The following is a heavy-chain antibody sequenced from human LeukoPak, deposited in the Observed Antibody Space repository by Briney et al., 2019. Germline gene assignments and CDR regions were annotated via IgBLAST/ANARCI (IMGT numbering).Heavy chain of an antibody. Sequence: PSETLSLTCTVSGYSISSGYYWGWIRQPPGKGLEWIGSIYHSGSTYYNPSLKSRVTISVDTSKNQFSLKLSSVTAADTAVYYCARDNSIVASFDYWGQGTLVTVSS. J-gene: IGHJ4*02. V-gene: IGHV4-38-2*02. CDR1: GYSISSGYY. D-gene: IGHD5-12*01. CDR3: ARDNSIVASFDY. CDR2: IYHSGST.